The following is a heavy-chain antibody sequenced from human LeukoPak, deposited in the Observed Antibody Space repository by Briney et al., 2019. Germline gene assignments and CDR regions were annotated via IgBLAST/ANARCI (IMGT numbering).Heavy chain of an antibody. D-gene: IGHD3-22*01. CDR2: IRYDGSNK. Sequence: GGSLRLSCAASGFTFSSYGMHWVRQAPGKGLEWVAFIRYDGSNKYYADSVKGRFTISRDNSKNTLYLQMNSLRSEDTAVYYCATDQVYDSSGSTDYWGQGTLVTVSS. J-gene: IGHJ4*02. CDR3: ATDQVYDSSGSTDY. V-gene: IGHV3-30*02. CDR1: GFTFSSYG.